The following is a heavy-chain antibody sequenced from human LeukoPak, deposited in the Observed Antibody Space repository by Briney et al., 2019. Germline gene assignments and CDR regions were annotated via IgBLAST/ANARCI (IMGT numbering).Heavy chain of an antibody. Sequence: PGGPLRLSCAASGFTFSSYSMNWVRQAPGKGLEWVSSISSSSSYIYYADSVKGRFTISRDNAKNSLYLQMNSLRAEDTAVYYCARQYGSGSNYFDYWGQGTLVTVSS. V-gene: IGHV3-21*01. D-gene: IGHD3-10*01. CDR3: ARQYGSGSNYFDY. J-gene: IGHJ4*02. CDR1: GFTFSSYS. CDR2: ISSSSSYI.